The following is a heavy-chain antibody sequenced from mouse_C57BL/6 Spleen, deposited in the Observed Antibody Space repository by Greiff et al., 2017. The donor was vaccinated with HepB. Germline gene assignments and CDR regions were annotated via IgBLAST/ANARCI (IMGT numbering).Heavy chain of an antibody. Sequence: QVQLQQPGAELVMPGASVKLSCKASGYTFTSYWMHWVKQRPGQGLEWIGEIDPSDSYTNYNQKFKGKSTLTVDKSSSTAYMQLSSLTSEDSAVYYWARNHDFFYAMDYWGQGTSVTVSS. V-gene: IGHV1-69*01. CDR3: ARNHDFFYAMDY. D-gene: IGHD2-1*01. CDR1: GYTFTSYW. CDR2: IDPSDSYT. J-gene: IGHJ4*01.